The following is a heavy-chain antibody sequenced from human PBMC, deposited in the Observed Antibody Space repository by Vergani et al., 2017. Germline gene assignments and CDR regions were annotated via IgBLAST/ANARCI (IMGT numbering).Heavy chain of an antibody. D-gene: IGHD3-10*01. Sequence: QVQLVQSGAEVKKPGSSVKVSCKASGGTFSSYTISWVRQAPGQGLEWMGRIIPILGIANYAQKFQGRVTITADKSTSTAYMELSSLRSEDTAVYYCARASYYYGSGANYYFDDWGQGTLVTVSS. CDR2: IIPILGIA. V-gene: IGHV1-69*02. CDR1: GGTFSSYT. J-gene: IGHJ4*02. CDR3: ARASYYYGSGANYYFDD.